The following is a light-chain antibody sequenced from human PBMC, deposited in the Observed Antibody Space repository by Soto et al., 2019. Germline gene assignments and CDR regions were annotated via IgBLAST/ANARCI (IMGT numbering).Light chain of an antibody. CDR2: WAS. V-gene: IGKV4-1*01. J-gene: IGKJ1*01. CDR3: QQYYSTPRT. CDR1: QSVLYSSNNKNY. Sequence: DSVMAQSPETVAVSLGERATINCKSSQSVLYSSNNKNYLAWYQQKPGQPPKLLIYWASTRESGVPDRFSGSGSGTDFTLTISSLQAEDVAVYYCQQYYSTPRTFGQGTKVDI.